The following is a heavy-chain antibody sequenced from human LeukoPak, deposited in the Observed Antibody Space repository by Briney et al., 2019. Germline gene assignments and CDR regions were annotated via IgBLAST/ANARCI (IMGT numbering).Heavy chain of an antibody. D-gene: IGHD6-13*01. V-gene: IGHV1-18*01. J-gene: IGHJ4*02. CDR3: ARMYSSNWYYFDY. CDR2: ISAYNGNT. CDR1: GYTFTSYG. Sequence: ASVKVPCKASGYTFTSYGINWVRQAPGQGLEWMGWISAYNGNTNYAQKLQGRVTMTTDTSTSTVYMELRSLRSDDTAMYYCARMYSSNWYYFDYWGQGTLVTVSS.